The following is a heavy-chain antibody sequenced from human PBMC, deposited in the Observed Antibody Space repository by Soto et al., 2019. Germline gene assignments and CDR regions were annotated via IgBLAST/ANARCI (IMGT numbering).Heavy chain of an antibody. CDR3: ARDWGYCSSSSCREPAFDV. J-gene: IGHJ3*01. CDR1: GGSVNSGGFS. D-gene: IGHD2-15*01. CDR2: VYQSGSP. V-gene: IGHV4-30-2*01. Sequence: QLQLQESASGLVRPSQTLSLTCAVSGGSVNSGGFSWNWIRQPPGKGLEWIGYVYQSGSPYYNPSLRSRVSISLDRSKNQFSLTLNSVTAADTAVYYCARDWGYCSSSSCREPAFDVWGQGTVVTVSS.